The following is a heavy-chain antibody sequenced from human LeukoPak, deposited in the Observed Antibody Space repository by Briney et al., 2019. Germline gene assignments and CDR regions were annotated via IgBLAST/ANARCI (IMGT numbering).Heavy chain of an antibody. D-gene: IGHD6-19*01. CDR2: ISYDGSNK. CDR3: ARDTGGSGWLLDY. Sequence: GGSLRLSCAASGFTFSNYAMHWVRQAPGKGLEWVAVISYDGSNKYYADSVKGRFTISRDNSKNTLYLQMNSLRAEATAVFYCARDTGGSGWLLDYWGQGTLVTVSS. CDR1: GFTFSNYA. J-gene: IGHJ4*02. V-gene: IGHV3-30-3*01.